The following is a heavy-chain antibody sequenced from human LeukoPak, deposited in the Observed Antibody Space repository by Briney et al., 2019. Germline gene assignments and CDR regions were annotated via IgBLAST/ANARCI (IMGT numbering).Heavy chain of an antibody. D-gene: IGHD4-17*01. J-gene: IGHJ4*02. CDR2: ISGSGGNT. CDR1: GFTFSSYA. Sequence: PGGSLRLSCAASGFTFSSYAMSWVRQAPGKGLEWIPSISGSGGNTFYADSVKGRFTISRDNSKNTLYLQMYSLRAEETTAYHFAKGDAEDGDAALNYWGQGTLVTASS. V-gene: IGHV3-23*01. CDR3: AKGDAEDGDAALNY.